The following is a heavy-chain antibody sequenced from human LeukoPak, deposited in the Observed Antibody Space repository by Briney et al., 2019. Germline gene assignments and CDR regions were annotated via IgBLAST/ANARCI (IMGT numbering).Heavy chain of an antibody. J-gene: IGHJ4*02. V-gene: IGHV3-30*02. CDR1: GFTFSSYG. CDR2: IRYDGSNK. Sequence: GGSLRLSCAASGFTFSSYGMHWVRQAPGKGLEWVAFIRYDGSNKYYADSVKGQFTISRDNSKNTLYLQMNSLRAEDTAVYYCARAPPRGSGGSCSGCPWILDYWGQGTLVTVSS. D-gene: IGHD2-15*01. CDR3: ARAPPRGSGGSCSGCPWILDY.